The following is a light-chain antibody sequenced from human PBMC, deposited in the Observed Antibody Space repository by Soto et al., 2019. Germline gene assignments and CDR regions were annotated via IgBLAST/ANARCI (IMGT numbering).Light chain of an antibody. CDR1: QSVSSSY. CDR2: GAS. Sequence: EIVLTQSPGTLSLSPGERATLSCRASQSVSSSYLAWYQQKPGQAPRLLIYGASSRATGIPDRFSGSGSGTDFTLTISRLEPEDFVVYYCQQYGSSQLTFGQGTRLEIK. CDR3: QQYGSSQLT. J-gene: IGKJ5*01. V-gene: IGKV3-20*01.